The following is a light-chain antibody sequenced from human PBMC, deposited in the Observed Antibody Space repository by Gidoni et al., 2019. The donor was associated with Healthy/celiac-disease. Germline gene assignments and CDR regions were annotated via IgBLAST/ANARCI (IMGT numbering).Light chain of an antibody. Sequence: DIVMTQSPEYLAVALGERATSNCKSSRSVLYSSNNKNYLAWYLQKPGQPPKLLLYWASTRESGVPDRFSGSGSGTYFTLTIISLLAEDVAVYYCQPYYRTLLTFGGGTKVEIK. CDR1: RSVLYSSNNKNY. V-gene: IGKV4-1*01. CDR3: QPYYRTLLT. J-gene: IGKJ4*01. CDR2: WAS.